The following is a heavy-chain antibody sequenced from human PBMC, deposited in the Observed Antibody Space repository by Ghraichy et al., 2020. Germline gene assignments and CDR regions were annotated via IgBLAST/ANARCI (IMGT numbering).Heavy chain of an antibody. D-gene: IGHD6-19*01. CDR2: ISGPSDTI. CDR1: GFNFSSYA. V-gene: IGHV3-23*01. J-gene: IGHJ4*02. CDR3: AKGLETVNGTRTVGY. Sequence: GESLNISCVASGFNFSSYALTWVRHAPGKGLEWVSAISGPSDTIFYADSVKGRFTISRDNSKNTLYLQMNSLRAEDTAVYYCAKGLETVNGTRTVGYRGQGPLLIVSP.